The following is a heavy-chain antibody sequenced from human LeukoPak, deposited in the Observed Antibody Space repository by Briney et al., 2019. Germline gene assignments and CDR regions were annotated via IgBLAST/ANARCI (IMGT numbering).Heavy chain of an antibody. CDR3: ARASGSYIDY. D-gene: IGHD1-26*01. Sequence: SETLSLTCTVSAGSVSSGSYYWSWLRQPPGRGREWIGYIYNSESTNYNPSLNSRVTISVDTSKNQFSLKLSSVTAADTAVYYCARASGSYIDYWGQGTLVTVSS. J-gene: IGHJ4*02. V-gene: IGHV4-61*01. CDR2: IYNSEST. CDR1: AGSVSSGSYY.